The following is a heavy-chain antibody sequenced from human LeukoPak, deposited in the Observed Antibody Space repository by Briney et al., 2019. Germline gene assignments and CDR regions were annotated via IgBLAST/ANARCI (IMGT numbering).Heavy chain of an antibody. D-gene: IGHD4-17*01. V-gene: IGHV3-13*01. J-gene: IGHJ2*01. CDR1: GFTLSNYD. Sequence: GGSLRLSCAASGFTLSNYDMHWVRRATGEGLEWVSGIDIAGDTYYPGSVRGRFTISRENAENSLYLQMNSLRAGDTGVYYCARTTVTSGPYWYFDLWGRGTLVTVS. CDR3: ARTTVTSGPYWYFDL. CDR2: IDIAGDT.